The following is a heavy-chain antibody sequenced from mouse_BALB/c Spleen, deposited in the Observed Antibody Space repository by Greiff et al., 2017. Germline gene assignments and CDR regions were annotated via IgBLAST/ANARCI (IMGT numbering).Heavy chain of an antibody. CDR2: IRSKSNNYAT. V-gene: IGHV10-1*02. CDR3: GRHKPPYYEDYAMDY. D-gene: IGHD2-4*01. Sequence: EAGGGLVQPKGSLKLSCAASGFTFNTYAMNWVRQAPGKGLEWVARIRSKSNNYATYYADSVKDRFTISRDDSQSMLYLQMNNLKTEDTAMYYCGRHKPPYYEDYAMDYWGQGTSVTVSS. CDR1: GFTFNTYA. J-gene: IGHJ4*01.